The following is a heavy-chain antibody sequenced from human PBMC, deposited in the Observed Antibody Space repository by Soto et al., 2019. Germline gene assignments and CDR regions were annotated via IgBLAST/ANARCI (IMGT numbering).Heavy chain of an antibody. CDR1: GGSINDYY. V-gene: IGHV4-4*07. CDR3: ARWYNWNYGAPYGMDV. J-gene: IGHJ6*02. D-gene: IGHD1-7*01. Sequence: QVQLQESGPGLVKPSETLSLTCTVSGGSINDYYWGWIRQPAGKGLEWIGRIYTSGSTDYNPSLKSRVTISIDTSKNQFYLKLSSVTAADTAVYYCARWYNWNYGAPYGMDVWGQGTTVTVSS. CDR2: IYTSGST.